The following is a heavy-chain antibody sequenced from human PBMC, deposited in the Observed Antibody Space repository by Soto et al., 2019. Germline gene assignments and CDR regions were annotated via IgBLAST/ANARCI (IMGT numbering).Heavy chain of an antibody. CDR3: ARDGSGH. CDR1: GLTVSTNP. Sequence: EVQLVESGGGLVQPGGSLRLSCAASGLTVSTNPMSWVRQAPGKRLEWVSVVYTGGDTHYADSVKGRFTISRDNSKNTVNLQMNSLRPEDTAVYYWARDGSGHWGKGTLVTFSS. J-gene: IGHJ4*02. V-gene: IGHV3-66*01. CDR2: VYTGGDT.